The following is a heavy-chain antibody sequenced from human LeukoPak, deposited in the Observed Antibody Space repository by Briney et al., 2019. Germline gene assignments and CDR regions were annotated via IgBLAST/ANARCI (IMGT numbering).Heavy chain of an antibody. CDR2: IYYSGST. CDR1: GFTFSSYA. D-gene: IGHD3-10*01. V-gene: IGHV4-59*01. J-gene: IGHJ4*02. Sequence: GSLRLSCAASGFTFSSYAMSWVRQPPGKGLEWIGYIYYSGSTNYNPSLKSRVTISVDTSKNQFSLKLSSVTAADTAVYYCARGSYYGSYYFDYWGQGTLVTVSS. CDR3: ARGSYYGSYYFDY.